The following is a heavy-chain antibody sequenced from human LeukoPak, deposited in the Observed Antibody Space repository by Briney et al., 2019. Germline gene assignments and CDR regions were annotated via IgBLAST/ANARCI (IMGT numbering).Heavy chain of an antibody. Sequence: PSQTLSLTCTVSGGSISSGSYYWSWIRQPAGKGLEWIGRIYTSGSTNYNPSLKSRVTISVDTSKNQFSLKLSSVTAADTAVYYCARDLSGYSYGLYWYFDLWGRGTLVTVST. CDR3: ARDLSGYSYGLYWYFDL. J-gene: IGHJ2*01. CDR1: GGSISSGSYY. D-gene: IGHD5-18*01. CDR2: IYTSGST. V-gene: IGHV4-61*02.